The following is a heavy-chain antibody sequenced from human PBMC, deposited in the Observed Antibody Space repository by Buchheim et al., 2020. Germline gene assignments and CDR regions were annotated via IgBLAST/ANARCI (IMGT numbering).Heavy chain of an antibody. CDR3: AREPLRRYFDWLLNGGMDV. Sequence: QVQLVESGGGVVQPGRSLRLSCAASGFTSSSYAMHWVRQAPGKGLEWVAVISYDGSNKYYADSVKGRFTISRDNSKNTLYLQMNSLRAEDTAVYYCAREPLRRYFDWLLNGGMDVLGQGTT. CDR2: ISYDGSNK. D-gene: IGHD3-9*01. V-gene: IGHV3-30*04. J-gene: IGHJ6*02. CDR1: GFTSSSYA.